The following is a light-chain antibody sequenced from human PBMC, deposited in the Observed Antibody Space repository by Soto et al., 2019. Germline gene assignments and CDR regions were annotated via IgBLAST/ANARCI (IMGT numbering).Light chain of an antibody. J-gene: IGKJ1*01. Sequence: EMVMTQSPAILSVSPGESATLSCRASQSVNSNYLAWYQQHPGQPPRLLIYGISTRATGIPARFSGSGSGTEFTLTISSLQSEDFAVYYCQQYNSHSPWTFGQGTKVDIK. CDR3: QQYNSHSPWT. CDR1: QSVNSN. CDR2: GIS. V-gene: IGKV3-15*01.